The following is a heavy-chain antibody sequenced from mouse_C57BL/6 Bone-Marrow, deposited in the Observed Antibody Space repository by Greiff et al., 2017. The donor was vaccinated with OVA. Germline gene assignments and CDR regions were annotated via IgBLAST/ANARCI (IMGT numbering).Heavy chain of an antibody. CDR2: IHPNSGST. D-gene: IGHD2-4*01. CDR3: ARYIYYEYDDWYFDV. J-gene: IGHJ1*03. V-gene: IGHV1-64*01. CDR1: GYTFTSYW. Sequence: QVQLQQPGAELVKPGASVKLSCKASGYTFTSYWMHWVKQRPGQGLEWIGMIHPNSGSTNYNEKFKSKATLTVDKSSSTAYMQLSSLTSEDSAVYYCARYIYYEYDDWYFDVWGTGTTVTVSS.